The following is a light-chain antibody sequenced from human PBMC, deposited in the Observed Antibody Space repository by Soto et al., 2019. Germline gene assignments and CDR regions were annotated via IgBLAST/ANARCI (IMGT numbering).Light chain of an antibody. CDR1: QSVSSN. J-gene: IGKJ1*01. CDR3: QQYNNWRRT. Sequence: EIVMPQSPATLSVSPGERATLSCRASQSVSSNLAWYQQKPGQAPRLLIYGASTRATGIPARFSVSGSWTEFTLTISSLQSEDFAVYYCQQYNNWRRTFGQGTKVEIK. V-gene: IGKV3-15*01. CDR2: GAS.